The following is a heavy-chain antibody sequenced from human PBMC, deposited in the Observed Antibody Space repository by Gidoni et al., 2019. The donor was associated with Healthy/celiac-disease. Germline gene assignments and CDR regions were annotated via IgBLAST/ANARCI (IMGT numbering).Heavy chain of an antibody. D-gene: IGHD1-26*01. CDR3: ARLGEVGARAPPYYYGMDV. CDR1: GYTFTGYY. V-gene: IGHV1-2*02. Sequence: QVQLVQSGAEVKKPGASVKVSCKASGYTFTGYYMHWVRQAPGQGLEWMGWINPNSGGTNYAQKFQGRVTMTRDTSISTAYMELSRLRSDDTAVYYCARLGEVGARAPPYYYGMDVWGQGTTVTVSS. J-gene: IGHJ6*02. CDR2: INPNSGGT.